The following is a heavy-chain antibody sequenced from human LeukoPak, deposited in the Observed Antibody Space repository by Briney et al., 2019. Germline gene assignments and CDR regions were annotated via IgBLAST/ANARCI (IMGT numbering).Heavy chain of an antibody. V-gene: IGHV1-18*01. CDR1: GYTFTSYG. D-gene: IGHD3-3*01. Sequence: ASVKVSCKASGYTFTSYGISWVRQAPGQGLEWMGWISAYNGNTNYAQKLQGRVTMTTDTSTSTAYMELRSLRSDDTAVYYCASTAGPHYDFWSGYLPFDYWGQGTLVTVSS. CDR3: ASTAGPHYDFWSGYLPFDY. J-gene: IGHJ4*02. CDR2: ISAYNGNT.